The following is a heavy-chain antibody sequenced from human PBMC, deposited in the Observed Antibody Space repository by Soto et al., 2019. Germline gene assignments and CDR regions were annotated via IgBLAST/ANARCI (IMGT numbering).Heavy chain of an antibody. CDR2: IDPSDSYT. J-gene: IGHJ5*02. D-gene: IGHD2-2*01. CDR3: ARLWVGRVVVVPAPLWRFDP. Sequence: PGESLKISCKGSGYSFTSYWISWVRQMPGKGLEWMGRIDPSDSYTNYSPSFQGHVTISADKSISTAYLQWSSLKASDTAMYYCARLWVGRVVVVPAPLWRFDPWGQGTQVTVSS. V-gene: IGHV5-10-1*01. CDR1: GYSFTSYW.